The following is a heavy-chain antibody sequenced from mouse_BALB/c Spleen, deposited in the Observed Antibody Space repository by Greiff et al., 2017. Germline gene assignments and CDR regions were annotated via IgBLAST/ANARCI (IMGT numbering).Heavy chain of an antibody. CDR2: IRSKSNNYAT. CDR3: VRDSYAMDY. V-gene: IGHV10-1*02. J-gene: IGHJ4*01. CDR1: GFTFNTYA. Sequence: EAGGGLVQPKGSLKLSCAASGFTFNTYAMNWVRQAPGKGLEWVARIRSKSNNYATYYADSVKDRFTISRDDSQSMLYLQMNNLKTEDTAMYYCVRDSYAMDYWGQGTSVTVSS.